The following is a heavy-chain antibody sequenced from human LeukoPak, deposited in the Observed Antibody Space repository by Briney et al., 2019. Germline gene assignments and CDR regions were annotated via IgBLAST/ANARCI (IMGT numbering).Heavy chain of an antibody. J-gene: IGHJ4*02. D-gene: IGHD3-22*01. CDR2: ISYDGSNK. CDR1: GFTFSSYG. Sequence: GGSLRLSCAASGFTFSSYGMHWVRQAPGKGLEWVAVISYDGSNKYYADSVKGRFTISRDNSKNTLYLQMNSLRAEDTAVYYCAKEGGHYYYDSSGNFDYWGQGTLVTVSS. V-gene: IGHV3-30*18. CDR3: AKEGGHYYYDSSGNFDY.